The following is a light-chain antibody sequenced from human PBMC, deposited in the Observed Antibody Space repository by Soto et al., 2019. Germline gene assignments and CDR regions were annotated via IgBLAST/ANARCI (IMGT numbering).Light chain of an antibody. CDR2: GAS. CDR3: QQNNNWPPWT. J-gene: IGKJ1*01. V-gene: IGKV3-15*01. Sequence: EIVMTQSPATLSVSPGERATLSCRASQSVSSNLAWYQQKPGQAPRLLIYGASTRATGIPARFSGSGSGTEFTLTISRLQSEDFAVYYCQQNNNWPPWTFGPGTKVESK. CDR1: QSVSSN.